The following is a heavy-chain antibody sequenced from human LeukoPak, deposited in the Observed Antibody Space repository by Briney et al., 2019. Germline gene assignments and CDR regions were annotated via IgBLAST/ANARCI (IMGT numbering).Heavy chain of an antibody. CDR2: IRQDGSEK. Sequence: GGSLRLSCAASGFTSSNSWMSWVRQAPGKGLEWVANIRQDGSEKYYVDSVKGRFTISRDNAKNSLYLQMNSLRAEDTALYYCAKDLFSSSGAFDIWGQGTMVTVSS. CDR1: GFTSSNSW. CDR3: AKDLFSSSGAFDI. D-gene: IGHD6-25*01. V-gene: IGHV3-7*03. J-gene: IGHJ3*02.